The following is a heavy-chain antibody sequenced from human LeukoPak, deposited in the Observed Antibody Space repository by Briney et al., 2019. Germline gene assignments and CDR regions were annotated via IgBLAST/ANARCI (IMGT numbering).Heavy chain of an antibody. J-gene: IGHJ6*03. Sequence: VKPSQTLSLTCTVSGGSISSDGYYWSWIRQRPGKGLEWIGYIYYSGSTYYNPSLKSRITISVDTFKNQFSLTLSSVTAADTAVYYCARDASEYCHMDVWGKGTTVTVSS. CDR2: IYYSGST. V-gene: IGHV4-31*02. CDR3: ARDASEYCHMDV. CDR1: GGSISSDGYY.